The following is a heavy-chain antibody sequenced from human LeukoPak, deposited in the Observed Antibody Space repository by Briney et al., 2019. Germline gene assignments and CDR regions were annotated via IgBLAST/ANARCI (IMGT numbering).Heavy chain of an antibody. J-gene: IGHJ6*03. CDR3: ARAGRKSRGVDLVRKKETGYYYYMDV. Sequence: GGSLRLSCAASGFTFSSDGMHWVRQAPGKGLEWVAFIRYDGTKKYYAESVKGRFTISRDNSRNTLYLQMNSLRAEDTAVYYCARAGRKSRGVDLVRKKETGYYYYMDVWGKGTTVTVSS. CDR2: IRYDGTKK. CDR1: GFTFSSDG. V-gene: IGHV3-30*02. D-gene: IGHD3-10*02.